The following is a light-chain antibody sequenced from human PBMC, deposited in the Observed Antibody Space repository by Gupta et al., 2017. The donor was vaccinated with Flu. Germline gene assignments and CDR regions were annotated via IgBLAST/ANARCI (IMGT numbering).Light chain of an antibody. CDR2: GAS. V-gene: IGKV3-15*01. J-gene: IGKJ1*01. CDR1: QSVSTN. Sequence: EIVMTQSPATLSVSPGERATLSCRASQSVSTNLVWYQQKPGQAPRLLIYGASTRATGIPARFSGSGSGTEFTLSISSLQSEDIAIYYCQQDSNWPRTFGQGTKVEV. CDR3: QQDSNWPRT.